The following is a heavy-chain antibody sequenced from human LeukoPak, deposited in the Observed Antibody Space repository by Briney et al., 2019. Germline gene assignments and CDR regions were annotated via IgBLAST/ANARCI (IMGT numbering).Heavy chain of an antibody. J-gene: IGHJ3*02. V-gene: IGHV3-48*04. CDR3: ARSKDAFDI. Sequence: PGGSLRLPCAASGFTFSTYTMNWVRQAPGKGLEWVSYISSSNTTIYYADSVKGRFTISRDNAKNSLYLQMNSLRAEDTAVYYCARSKDAFDIWGQGTMVTVSS. CDR2: ISSSNTTI. CDR1: GFTFSTYT.